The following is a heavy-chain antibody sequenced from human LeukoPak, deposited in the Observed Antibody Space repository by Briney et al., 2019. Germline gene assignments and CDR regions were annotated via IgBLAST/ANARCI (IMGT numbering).Heavy chain of an antibody. CDR3: ARDGYSNYYYGMDF. CDR2: IYSDGSKT. D-gene: IGHD4-11*01. J-gene: IGHJ6*02. Sequence: GGSLRLSCAASGFTINRHGMHWVRQAPGKGLEWVAVIYSDGSKTFYVDSVKGRFTISRDISKNTLYLQMNSLRVEDTAVYYCARDGYSNYYYGMDFWGQGTMVTVSS. CDR1: GFTINRHG. V-gene: IGHV3-33*01.